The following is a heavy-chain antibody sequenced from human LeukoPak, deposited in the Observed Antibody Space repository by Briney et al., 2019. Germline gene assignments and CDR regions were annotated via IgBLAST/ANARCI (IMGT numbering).Heavy chain of an antibody. Sequence: GGSLRLSCAASGFTFSKNWMNWVRQAPGKGLEWVSVISSGGSTYYADSVKGRFTISRDNSKNTLYLEMNSLRVEDTAVYYCARGPYSGLYYFDYWGQGTLVTVSS. D-gene: IGHD6-13*01. J-gene: IGHJ4*02. V-gene: IGHV3-53*01. CDR2: ISSGGST. CDR3: ARGPYSGLYYFDY. CDR1: GFTFSKNW.